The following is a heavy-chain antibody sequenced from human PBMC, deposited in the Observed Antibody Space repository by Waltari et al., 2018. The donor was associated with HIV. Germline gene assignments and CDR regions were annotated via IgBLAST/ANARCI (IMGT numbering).Heavy chain of an antibody. Sequence: EVQLVESGGGLIQPGGSLRLSCAASGFSFSSSWMHWVRQTPGKGPVLVARINSDASDAQYADSEKGRFTISRDNAKNMLYLQMNSLRAEDTAIYYCVGGAPFAYWGQGTLVTVSS. J-gene: IGHJ4*02. CDR1: GFSFSSSW. CDR3: VGGAPFAY. D-gene: IGHD4-17*01. V-gene: IGHV3-74*01. CDR2: INSDASDA.